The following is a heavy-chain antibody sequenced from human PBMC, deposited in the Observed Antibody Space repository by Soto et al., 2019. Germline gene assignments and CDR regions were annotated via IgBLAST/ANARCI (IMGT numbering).Heavy chain of an antibody. CDR2: IYHSGST. Sequence: QVQLQESGPGLVKPSGTLSLTCAVSGGSISSSNWWSWVRQPPGKGLEWIGEIYHSGSTNYNPSLKSRVTISVDKSKNQCSLKLSSVTAADTAVYYCARDHVVPAANLAFDIWGQGTMVTVSS. J-gene: IGHJ3*02. D-gene: IGHD2-2*01. CDR1: GGSISSSNW. CDR3: ARDHVVPAANLAFDI. V-gene: IGHV4-4*02.